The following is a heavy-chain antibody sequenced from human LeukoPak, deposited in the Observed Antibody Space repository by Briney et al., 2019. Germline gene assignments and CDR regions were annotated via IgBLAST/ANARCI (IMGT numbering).Heavy chain of an antibody. CDR1: GGSISSYY. Sequence: SETLSLTCTVSGGSISSYYWTWIRQPAGKGLEWIGRIYTSGITNYNPSLKSRVTMSVDTSKNQFSLKLSSVTAADTAVYYCARDVHYDSSGYYRDYWGQGTLATVSS. CDR2: IYTSGIT. D-gene: IGHD3-22*01. J-gene: IGHJ4*02. CDR3: ARDVHYDSSGYYRDY. V-gene: IGHV4-4*07.